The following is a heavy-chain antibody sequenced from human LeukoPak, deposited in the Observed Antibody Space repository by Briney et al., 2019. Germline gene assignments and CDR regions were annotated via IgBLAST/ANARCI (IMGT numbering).Heavy chain of an antibody. V-gene: IGHV1-69*13. CDR2: IIPIFGTA. J-gene: IGHJ3*02. Sequence: ASVKVSCKASGGTFSSYAISWVRQAPGQGLEWMGGIIPIFGTANYAQKFQGRVTITADESTSTAYMELSSLRSEDTAVYYCAREGLSSSWYQAKDAFDIWGQGTMVTVSS. CDR1: GGTFSSYA. D-gene: IGHD6-13*01. CDR3: AREGLSSSWYQAKDAFDI.